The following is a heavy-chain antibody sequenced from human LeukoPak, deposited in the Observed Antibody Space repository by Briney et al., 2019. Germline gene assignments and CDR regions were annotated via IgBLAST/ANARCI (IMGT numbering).Heavy chain of an antibody. CDR1: GFTFSSYA. CDR3: ASLPRIYYYYGMDV. D-gene: IGHD2/OR15-2a*01. J-gene: IGHJ6*02. Sequence: GGSLRLSCAASGFTFSSYAMHWVRQAPGKGLEWVSSISSSSSYIYYADSVKGRFTISRDNAKNSLYLQMNSLRAEDTAVYYCASLPRIYYYYGMDVWGQGTTVTVSS. V-gene: IGHV3-21*01. CDR2: ISSSSSYI.